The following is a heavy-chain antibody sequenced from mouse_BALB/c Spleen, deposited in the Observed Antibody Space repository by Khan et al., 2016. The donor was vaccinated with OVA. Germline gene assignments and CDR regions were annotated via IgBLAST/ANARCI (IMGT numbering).Heavy chain of an antibody. J-gene: IGHJ2*01. CDR1: GYSITSDYA. D-gene: IGHD6-1*01. CDR2: ISYSGST. Sequence: EVQLQESGPGLVKPSQSLSLTCTVSGYSITSDYAWNWIRQFPGNKLEWMGDISYSGSTRYNPARKSRISLTRDSAKNQFFLQLNSVTPEDTVTCYCGRSTMANWGQGTTLSVSS. V-gene: IGHV3-2*02. CDR3: GRSTMAN.